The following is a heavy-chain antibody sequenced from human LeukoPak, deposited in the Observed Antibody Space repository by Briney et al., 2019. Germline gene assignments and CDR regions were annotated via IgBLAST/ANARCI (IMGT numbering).Heavy chain of an antibody. D-gene: IGHD3-3*01. Sequence: ASVKVSCKASGGTFSSYAISWVRQAPGQGLEWMGGIIPIFGTANYAQKFQGRVTITADESTSTAYMELSSLRSEDTAVYYCARGMNDFWSGSETYYYYYMDVWGKGTTVTVSS. CDR2: IIPIFGTA. V-gene: IGHV1-69*13. CDR3: ARGMNDFWSGSETYYYYYMDV. CDR1: GGTFSSYA. J-gene: IGHJ6*03.